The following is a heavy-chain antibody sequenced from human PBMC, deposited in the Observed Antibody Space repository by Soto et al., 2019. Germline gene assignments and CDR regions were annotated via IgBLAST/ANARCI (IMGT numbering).Heavy chain of an antibody. V-gene: IGHV4-34*01. J-gene: IGHJ4*02. Sequence: PSETLSLTCAVYGGSFSGYYWSWIRQPPGKGLEWIGEINHSGSTNYNPSLKSRVTISVDTSKNQFSLKLSSVTAADKAVYYCARGFKRSRSGPFAYWGRGTLVTVSS. CDR1: GGSFSGYY. D-gene: IGHD6-25*01. CDR3: ARGFKRSRSGPFAY. CDR2: INHSGST.